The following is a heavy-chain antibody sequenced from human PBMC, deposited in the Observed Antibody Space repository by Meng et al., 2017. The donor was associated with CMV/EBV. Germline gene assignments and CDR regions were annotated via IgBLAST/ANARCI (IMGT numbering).Heavy chain of an antibody. V-gene: IGHV4-34*01. D-gene: IGHD1-7*01. CDR1: GGSFSGYY. CDR3: ARGSRIGITGTTWIWVDWFDP. Sequence: SETLSLTCAVYGGSFSGYYWSWIRQPPGKGLEWIGEINHSGSTNYHPSLKSRVTISVDTSKNQFSLKLSSVTAADTAVYYCARGSRIGITGTTWIWVDWFDPWGQGTLVTVSS. J-gene: IGHJ5*02. CDR2: INHSGST.